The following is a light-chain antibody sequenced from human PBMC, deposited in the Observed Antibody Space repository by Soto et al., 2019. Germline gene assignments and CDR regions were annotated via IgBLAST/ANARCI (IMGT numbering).Light chain of an antibody. Sequence: EIVMTQSPATLSVSPGERATLSCRASQSVSSNLAWYQQKPGQAPRLLIYGASTRATGIPPRFSGSGSGADFTLTISGLNSEDFPIYDWQQYYNCPHNTFGQGTKLEIK. CDR2: GAS. CDR3: QQYYNCPHNT. J-gene: IGKJ2*01. V-gene: IGKV3-15*01. CDR1: QSVSSN.